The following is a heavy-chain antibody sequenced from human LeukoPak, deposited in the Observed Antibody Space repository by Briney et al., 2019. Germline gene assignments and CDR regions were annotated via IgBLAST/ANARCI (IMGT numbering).Heavy chain of an antibody. J-gene: IGHJ4*02. V-gene: IGHV4-59*01. CDR3: ARVTVGHYFEY. Sequence: ETLSLTCTVSGGSISSYYWSWIRQPPGKGLEWIGYIYYSGSTNYNPSLKSRVTISVDTSKNQFSLKLSSVTAADTAVYYCARVTVGHYFEYWGQGTLVTVSS. CDR2: IYYSGST. CDR1: GGSISSYY. D-gene: IGHD4-11*01.